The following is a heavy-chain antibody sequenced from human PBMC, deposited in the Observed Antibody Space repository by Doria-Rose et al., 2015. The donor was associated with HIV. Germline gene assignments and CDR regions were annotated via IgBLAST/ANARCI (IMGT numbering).Heavy chain of an antibody. J-gene: IGHJ4*02. CDR2: IFSDDVR. D-gene: IGHD6-13*01. V-gene: IGHV2-26*01. CDR1: GVSLSSPGMG. Sequence: QVTLKESGPVLVKPTETLTLTCTVSGVSLSSPGMGVSWIRQPPGKAPEWLAKIFSDDVRSYKTSLKSRLNISRGTSKSQVVLTMTDMDPVDTATYYCARIKSSRWYHKYYFDFWGQGTLVIVSA. CDR3: ARIKSSRWYHKYYFDF.